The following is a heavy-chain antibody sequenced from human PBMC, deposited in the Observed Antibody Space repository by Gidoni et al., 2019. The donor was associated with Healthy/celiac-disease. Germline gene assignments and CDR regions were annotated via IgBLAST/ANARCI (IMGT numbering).Heavy chain of an antibody. D-gene: IGHD6-19*01. CDR3: AGVAGTFSWFDP. V-gene: IGHV1-24*01. CDR2: LDTEDGET. CDR1: GSTLTELS. Sequence: QVQLVQSGAEVKKPGASVKVSCKVSGSTLTELSMHWVRQAPGKGLEWMGGLDTEDGETIDAQKFQGRVTMTEDTYTDTAYMELSSLRSEDTAVYYCAGVAGTFSWFDPWGQGTLVTVSS. J-gene: IGHJ5*02.